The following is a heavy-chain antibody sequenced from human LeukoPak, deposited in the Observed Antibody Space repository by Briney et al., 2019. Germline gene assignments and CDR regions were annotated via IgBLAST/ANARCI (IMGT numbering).Heavy chain of an antibody. V-gene: IGHV1-8*01. D-gene: IGHD6-19*01. J-gene: IGHJ6*03. Sequence: GASVKVSCKASGYRFTNFDINWVRQATGQGLEWMGWMNPNSGNKGYAQKFQGRVTMTMNTSITTAYMELSRLRSEDTAVYYCARGPQWRGDYYYMDVWGRGTTVTVSS. CDR1: GYRFTNFD. CDR2: MNPNSGNK. CDR3: ARGPQWRGDYYYMDV.